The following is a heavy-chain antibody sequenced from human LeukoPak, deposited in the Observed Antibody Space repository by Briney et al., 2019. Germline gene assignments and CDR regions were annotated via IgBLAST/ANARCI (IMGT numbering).Heavy chain of an antibody. CDR1: GYTFTGYY. Sequence: ASVKVSCKASGYTFTGYYMHWVRQAPGQGFEWMGWINPNSGGTNYAQKFQGRVTMTRDTSISTAYMELSRLRSDDTAVYYCARVFDSSGYSKTPYYGMDVWGQGTTVTVSS. D-gene: IGHD3-22*01. J-gene: IGHJ6*02. CDR3: ARVFDSSGYSKTPYYGMDV. CDR2: INPNSGGT. V-gene: IGHV1-2*02.